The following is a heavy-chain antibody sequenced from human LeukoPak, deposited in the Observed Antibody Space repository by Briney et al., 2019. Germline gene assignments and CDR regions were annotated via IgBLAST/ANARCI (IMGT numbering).Heavy chain of an antibody. CDR3: ARGRYCSSTSCYRDAFDI. CDR1: GYTFTSYD. V-gene: IGHV1-8*01. D-gene: IGHD2-2*01. CDR2: MNPNSGNT. Sequence: ASVKVSCKASGYTFTSYDINWVRQAIGQGLEWMGWMNPNSGNTGYAQKFQGRVTMTRNTSISTAYMELSSLRSEDTAVYYCARGRYCSSTSCYRDAFDIWGQGTMVTVSS. J-gene: IGHJ3*02.